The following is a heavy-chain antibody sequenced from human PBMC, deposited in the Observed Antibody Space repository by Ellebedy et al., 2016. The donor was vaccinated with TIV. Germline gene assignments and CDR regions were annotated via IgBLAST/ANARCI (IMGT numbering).Heavy chain of an antibody. D-gene: IGHD1-1*01. CDR2: INPNSGGT. V-gene: IGHV1-2*02. CDR3: ARGQTPTRDRNGLGY. J-gene: IGHJ4*02. CDR1: GYTFTGYY. Sequence: ASVKVSCKASGYTFTGYYMHWVRQAPGQGLEWMGWINPNSGGTNYAQKFQGRVTMTRDTSISTAYMELSRLRSDDTAVYYCARGQTPTRDRNGLGYWGQGTLVTVSS.